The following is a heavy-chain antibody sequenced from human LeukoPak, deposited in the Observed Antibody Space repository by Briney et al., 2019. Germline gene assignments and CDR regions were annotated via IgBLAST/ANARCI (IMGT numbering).Heavy chain of an antibody. CDR1: GYIFTSYG. CDR2: ISAYNGNT. D-gene: IGHD6-6*01. Sequence: ASVKVSCKASGYIFTSYGISWVRQAPGQGLEWMGWISAYNGNTNYAQKLQGRVTMTTDTSTSTAYMELRSLRSDDTAVYYCARDLRFGSSSPPGPFDYWGQGTLVTVSS. V-gene: IGHV1-18*01. CDR3: ARDLRFGSSSPPGPFDY. J-gene: IGHJ4*02.